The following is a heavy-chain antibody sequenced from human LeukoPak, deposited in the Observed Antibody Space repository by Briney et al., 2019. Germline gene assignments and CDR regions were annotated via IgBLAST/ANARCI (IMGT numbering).Heavy chain of an antibody. D-gene: IGHD5-24*01. Sequence: PSETVSLTCAVWGGSCSGYYWSWIRQPPWKGLEWIGEINHSGSTNYNPSLKSRVTISVDTSKNQFSLKLSSVTAADTAVYYCARRGMATTTGFDYWGQGTLVTVSS. CDR1: GGSCSGYY. J-gene: IGHJ4*02. V-gene: IGHV4-34*01. CDR2: INHSGST. CDR3: ARRGMATTTGFDY.